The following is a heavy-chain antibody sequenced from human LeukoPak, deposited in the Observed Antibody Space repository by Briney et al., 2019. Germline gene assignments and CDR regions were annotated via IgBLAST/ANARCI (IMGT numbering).Heavy chain of an antibody. CDR2: IYYSGST. CDR3: ARLKEGYYYYGMDV. J-gene: IGHJ6*02. CDR1: GGSISNYY. V-gene: IGHV4-59*12. Sequence: SETLSLTCTVSGGSISNYYWSWIRQPPGKGLEWIGYIYYSGSTNYNPSLKSRVTISVDTSKNQFSLKLSSVTAADTAVYYCARLKEGYYYYGMDVWGQGTTVTVSS.